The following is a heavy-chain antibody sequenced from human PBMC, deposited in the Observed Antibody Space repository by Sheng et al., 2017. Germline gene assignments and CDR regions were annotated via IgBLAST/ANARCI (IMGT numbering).Heavy chain of an antibody. V-gene: IGHV1-69*01. CDR3: ARASKSLGYCTSTSCSGFDA. Sequence: QVSLVQSGAEVKKPGSWVKVSCMGSGDTFRSDAVTWVRQAPGQGLEWMGGIIPMFRATTYKQKFQGRVTISADEVTNTVYMEMRNLGSDDTAVYFCARASKSLGYCTSTSCSGFDAWGPGTLVIVSS. J-gene: IGHJ4*02. D-gene: IGHD2-2*01. CDR2: IIPMFRAT. CDR1: GDTFRSDA.